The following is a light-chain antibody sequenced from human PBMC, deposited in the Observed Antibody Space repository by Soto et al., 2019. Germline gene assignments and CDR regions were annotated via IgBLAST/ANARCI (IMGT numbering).Light chain of an antibody. Sequence: EIIMTQSPGTLSVSPGERATLSCRAAQGVTTNFAWYQQKSGQSPRLLIYDVSNRATGVPARFSGSGSGTDFTLTISGLEPEDFAIYYCQHRNNRPFSFGPGTKVDIK. V-gene: IGKV3D-11*01. CDR1: QGVTTN. J-gene: IGKJ3*01. CDR2: DVS. CDR3: QHRNNRPFS.